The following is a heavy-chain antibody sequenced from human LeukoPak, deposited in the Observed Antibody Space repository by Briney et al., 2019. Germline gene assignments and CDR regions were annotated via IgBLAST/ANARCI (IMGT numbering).Heavy chain of an antibody. D-gene: IGHD3-16*01. J-gene: IGHJ6*03. Sequence: ASVKISCKVSGYTFTDYYMHWVQQAPGKGLEWMGLVDPEDGETIYAEKFQGRVTITADTSTDTAYMELSSLRSEDTAVYYCARDGAAIPRGMTRDYYYYMDVWGKGTTVTVSS. V-gene: IGHV1-69-2*01. CDR3: ARDGAAIPRGMTRDYYYYMDV. CDR1: GYTFTDYY. CDR2: VDPEDGET.